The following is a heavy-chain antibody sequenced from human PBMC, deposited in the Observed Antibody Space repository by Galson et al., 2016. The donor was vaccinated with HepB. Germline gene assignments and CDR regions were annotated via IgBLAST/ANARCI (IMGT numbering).Heavy chain of an antibody. CDR3: AHRRLNEWGYWYFDL. Sequence: PALVKPTQTLTLTCTFSGFSLTTNGVGVGWIRQPPGKTLEWLALIYWDDNMRYSPSLKSRLTITKDTSKKQVVLTMTNMDPVDTATYYCAHRRLNEWGYWYFDLWGRGTVVTVSS. D-gene: IGHD1-26*01. J-gene: IGHJ2*01. CDR2: IYWDDNM. CDR1: GFSLTTNGVG. V-gene: IGHV2-5*02.